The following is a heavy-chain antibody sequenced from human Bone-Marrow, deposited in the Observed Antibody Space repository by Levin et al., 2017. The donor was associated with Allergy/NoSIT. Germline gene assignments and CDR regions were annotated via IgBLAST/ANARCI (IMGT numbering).Heavy chain of an antibody. D-gene: IGHD6-19*01. Sequence: PGESLKISCKASAYTFTDYEIHWLRQAPGQRLEWMGWINPNTGGTSYAQKFQGRVTMTRDTSISTAYMELSRLRTDDTAVYFCAREAASSGWYDKLDYWGQGALVTVSS. CDR3: AREAASSGWYDKLDY. J-gene: IGHJ4*02. CDR1: AYTFTDYE. V-gene: IGHV1-2*02. CDR2: INPNTGGT.